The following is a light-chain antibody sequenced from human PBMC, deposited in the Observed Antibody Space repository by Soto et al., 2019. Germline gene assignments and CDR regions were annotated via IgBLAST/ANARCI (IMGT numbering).Light chain of an antibody. Sequence: EIVMTQSPATLFVSPGERPTLSCRASQSVRCNLAWHQQKPGQAPRLLIYAASTRATGVPARFSGSGSGTEFTLTISDLQSEDFAVYFCQHYDIWPLTFGGGTKV. J-gene: IGKJ4*01. CDR1: QSVRCN. CDR3: QHYDIWPLT. V-gene: IGKV3-15*01. CDR2: AAS.